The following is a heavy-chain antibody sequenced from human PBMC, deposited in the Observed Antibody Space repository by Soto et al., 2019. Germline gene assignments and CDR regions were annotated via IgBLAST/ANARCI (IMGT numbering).Heavy chain of an antibody. CDR2: ISAYNGNT. CDR1: GYTFTSYG. Sequence: ASVKVSCKASGYTFTSYGMSWVRQAPGQGLERMGWISAYNGNTNYAQKLQGRVTMTTDTSTSTAYMELRSLRSDDTAVYCCARIIRIGSWYQPITIMDVWGQ. CDR3: ARIIRIGSWYQPITIMDV. D-gene: IGHD2-2*01. V-gene: IGHV1-18*01. J-gene: IGHJ6*02.